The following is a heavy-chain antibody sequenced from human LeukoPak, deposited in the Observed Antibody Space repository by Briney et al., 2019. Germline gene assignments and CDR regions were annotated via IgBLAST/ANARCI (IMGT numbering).Heavy chain of an antibody. CDR3: ARDSRGGGPDFDY. CDR2: IYYSGIT. CDR1: GGSISSSSHY. Sequence: SETLSLTCTVSGGSISSSSHYWGWIRQPPGKGLERIGSIYYSGITYYNPSLRSRVTISVDTSKNQFSLNLNSVTAADTAVYYCARDSRGGGPDFDYWGQGTLVTVSS. J-gene: IGHJ4*02. D-gene: IGHD3-16*01. V-gene: IGHV4-39*07.